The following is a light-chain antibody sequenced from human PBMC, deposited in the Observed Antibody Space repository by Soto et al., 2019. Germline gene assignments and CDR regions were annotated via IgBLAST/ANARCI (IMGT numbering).Light chain of an antibody. CDR3: CSYAGSSALYV. CDR1: SSDVGSYNL. CDR2: EVS. V-gene: IGLV2-23*02. J-gene: IGLJ1*01. Sequence: QSALTQPASVSGSPGQSITISCSGTSSDVGSYNLVSWYQQHPGKAPKLMIYEVSNRPSGLSNRFSGSKSGNTASLTISGLQAEDEADYYCCSYAGSSALYVFGAGTQVTVL.